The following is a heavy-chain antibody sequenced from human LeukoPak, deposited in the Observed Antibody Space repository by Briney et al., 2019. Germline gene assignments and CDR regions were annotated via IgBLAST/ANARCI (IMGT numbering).Heavy chain of an antibody. Sequence: ASVKVSCKASGYTFTSYDINWVRQATGQGLEWMGWMNPNSGNTGYAQKFQGRVTMTRNTSISTAYMELSRLRSDDTAVYYCARISLGSSESKHDYWGQGTLVTVSS. CDR2: MNPNSGNT. CDR3: ARISLGSSESKHDY. J-gene: IGHJ4*02. D-gene: IGHD6-6*01. V-gene: IGHV1-8*01. CDR1: GYTFTSYD.